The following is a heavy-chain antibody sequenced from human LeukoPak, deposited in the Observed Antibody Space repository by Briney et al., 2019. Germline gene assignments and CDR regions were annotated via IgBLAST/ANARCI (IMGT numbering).Heavy chain of an antibody. D-gene: IGHD2-21*02. V-gene: IGHV4-59*01. CDR3: ARVVVVTAIGGYFDY. CDR1: GGSISSYY. Sequence: SETLSLTCTVSGGSISSYYWSWLRQPPGKGLEWIGYIYYSGSTNYNPSLKSRVTISVDTSKNQFSLKLSSVTAADTAVYYCARVVVVTAIGGYFDYWGQGTLVTVSS. J-gene: IGHJ4*02. CDR2: IYYSGST.